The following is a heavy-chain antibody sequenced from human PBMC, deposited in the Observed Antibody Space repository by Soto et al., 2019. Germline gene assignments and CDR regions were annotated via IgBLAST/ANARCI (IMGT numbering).Heavy chain of an antibody. V-gene: IGHV4-34*01. D-gene: IGHD4-17*01. CDR1: GGSFSGYY. J-gene: IGHJ5*02. CDR3: ARIATRMTTVTT. CDR2: INHSGST. Sequence: SETLSLTCAVYGGSFSGYYWSWIRQPPGKGLEWIGEINHSGSTNYNPSLKSRVTISVDTSKNQFSLKLSSVTAADTAVYYCARIATRMTTVTTWGQGTLVTVSS.